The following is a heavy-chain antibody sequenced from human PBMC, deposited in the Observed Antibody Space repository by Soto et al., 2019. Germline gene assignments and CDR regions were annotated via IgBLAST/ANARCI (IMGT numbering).Heavy chain of an antibody. CDR1: GGTFSSYA. CDR3: ARDRQWLGPFDY. V-gene: IGHV1-69*13. J-gene: IGHJ4*02. Sequence: GASVKVSCKASGGTFSSYAISWVRQAPGQGLEWMGGIIPIFGTANYAQKFQGRVTITADESTSTAYMELSSLRSEDTAVYYCARDRQWLGPFDYWGQGTLVTVSS. D-gene: IGHD6-19*01. CDR2: IIPIFGTA.